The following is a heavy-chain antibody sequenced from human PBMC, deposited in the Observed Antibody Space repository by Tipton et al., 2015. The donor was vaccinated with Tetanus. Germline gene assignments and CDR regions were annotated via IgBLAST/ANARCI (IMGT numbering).Heavy chain of an antibody. D-gene: IGHD2-2*01. CDR1: GGSINPYY. CDR2: IYSSGST. CDR3: ARAGQRSTSWHYWFDP. V-gene: IGHV4-59*01. Sequence: LRLSCSVSGGSINPYYWSWIRQPPGKGLEWIGNIYSSGSTYYNPSLKSRVTISVDTSRNQFSLRLKSVTPADTAMYYCARAGQRSTSWHYWFDPWGQGTLVTVSS. J-gene: IGHJ5*02.